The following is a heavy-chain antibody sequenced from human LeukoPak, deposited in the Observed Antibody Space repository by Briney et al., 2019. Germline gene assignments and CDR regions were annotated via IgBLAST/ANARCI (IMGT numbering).Heavy chain of an antibody. CDR2: ISSSTTYT. CDR1: GFTFSDYY. CDR3: ARAVSYSWHY. J-gene: IGHJ4*02. Sequence: PGGPLRLSCAASGFTFSDYYVNWIRQAPGKGLEWVSYISSSTTYTNYADSVKGRFTISRDNAKNSLYLQMNSLRAEDTAVYHCARAVSYSWHYWGQGTLVTVSS. D-gene: IGHD2-15*01. V-gene: IGHV3-11*05.